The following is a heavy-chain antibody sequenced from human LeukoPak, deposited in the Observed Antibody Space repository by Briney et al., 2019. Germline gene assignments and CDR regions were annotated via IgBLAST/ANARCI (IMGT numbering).Heavy chain of an antibody. D-gene: IGHD6-13*01. J-gene: IGHJ4*02. CDR3: AREYSSFEY. CDR2: INYSGTT. Sequence: SETLSLTCTVSADSISPYYWHCIRQPPGKGLEWIGYINYSGTTDYNPSLKSRVTISVDTSKKQLFLRLRSMTAADTAVYYCAREYSSFEYWGQGTLVTVSS. CDR1: ADSISPYY. V-gene: IGHV4-59*01.